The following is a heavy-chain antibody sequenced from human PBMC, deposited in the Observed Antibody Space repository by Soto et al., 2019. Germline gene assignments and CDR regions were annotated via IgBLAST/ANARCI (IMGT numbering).Heavy chain of an antibody. CDR1: GYTFTSYD. CDR3: AASSVRGVRERMDV. V-gene: IGHV1-8*01. CDR2: MNPNSGNT. D-gene: IGHD3-10*01. Sequence: QVQLVQSGAEVKKPGASVKVSCKASGYTFTSYDINWVRQATGPGLEWMGWMNPNSGNTGYAQKCQGRVTMTRNTSISTAYMELSSLRSEDTAVYYCAASSVRGVRERMDVWGQGTTVTVSS. J-gene: IGHJ6*02.